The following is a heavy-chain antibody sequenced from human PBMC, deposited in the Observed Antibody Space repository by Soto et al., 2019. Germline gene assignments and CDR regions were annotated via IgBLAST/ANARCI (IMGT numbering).Heavy chain of an antibody. CDR3: ARGLLHDFWSGYQYYYGMDV. CDR1: GYTFTSYG. CDR2: ISAYNGNT. J-gene: IGHJ6*02. D-gene: IGHD3-3*01. Sequence: QVQLVQSGAEVKKPGASVKVSCKASGYTFTSYGISWVRQAPGQGLEWMGWISAYNGNTNYAQKLQGRVTMTTDTSTSRAYMELRSLRSDDMAVYYCARGLLHDFWSGYQYYYGMDVWGQGTTVTVSS. V-gene: IGHV1-18*03.